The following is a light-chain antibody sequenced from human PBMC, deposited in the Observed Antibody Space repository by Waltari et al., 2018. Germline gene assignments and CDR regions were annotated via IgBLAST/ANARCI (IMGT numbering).Light chain of an antibody. J-gene: IGKJ1*01. Sequence: DIQLTQSPSSLSASVGDRVTITCPASQSISSYLNWHQQKPGKAPKLLIYAASSLQSGVPSRISGSGAGTEVTLTSSSLQREDVATYYCQQSYSTPGTFGQGTKVEIK. V-gene: IGKV1-39*01. CDR1: QSISSY. CDR2: AAS. CDR3: QQSYSTPGT.